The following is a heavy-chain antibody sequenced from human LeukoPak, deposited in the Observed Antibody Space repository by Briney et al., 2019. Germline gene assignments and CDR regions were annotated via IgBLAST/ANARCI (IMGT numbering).Heavy chain of an antibody. Sequence: SGGSLRLSCAASGFTFSRYSMNWVRQAPGKGLEWVSGINSGGSGGRTYYADSVKGRFSISRDNSKNTLYLQMNSLRAEDTAVYYCARDLSSEHDYWGQGTLVTVSS. D-gene: IGHD6-25*01. J-gene: IGHJ4*02. CDR3: ARDLSSEHDY. CDR1: GFTFSRYS. V-gene: IGHV3-23*01. CDR2: INSGGSGGRT.